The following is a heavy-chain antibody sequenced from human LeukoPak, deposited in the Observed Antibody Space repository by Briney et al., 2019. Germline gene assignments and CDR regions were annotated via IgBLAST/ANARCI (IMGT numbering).Heavy chain of an antibody. J-gene: IGHJ5*02. CDR3: ARGCGSSWPRPLRWFDP. CDR2: INHSGST. Sequence: SETLSLTCAVYGGSFSGYYWSWIRQPPGKGLEWIGEINHSGSTNYNPSLKSRVTISVDTSKNQSSLKLSSVTAADTAVYYCARGCGSSWPRPLRWFDPWGQGTLVTVSS. CDR1: GGSFSGYY. D-gene: IGHD6-13*01. V-gene: IGHV4-34*01.